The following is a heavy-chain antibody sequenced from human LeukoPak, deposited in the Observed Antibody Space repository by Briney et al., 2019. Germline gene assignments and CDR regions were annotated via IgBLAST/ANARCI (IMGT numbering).Heavy chain of an antibody. D-gene: IGHD2-15*01. CDR1: GGSISSYY. CDR3: ARDSFYCRGGSCYDAFDI. Sequence: SETLSLTCTVSGGSISSYYWSWIRQPPGKGLEWIGYIYYSGSTNYNPSLKSRVTISVDTSKNQFSLKLSSVTAADTAVYYCARDSFYCRGGSCYDAFDIWGKGQWSPSLQ. J-gene: IGHJ3*02. CDR2: IYYSGST. V-gene: IGHV4-59*01.